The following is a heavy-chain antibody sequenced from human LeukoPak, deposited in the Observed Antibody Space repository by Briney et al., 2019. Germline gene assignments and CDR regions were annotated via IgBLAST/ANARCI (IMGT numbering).Heavy chain of an antibody. Sequence: PGGSLRLSCAASGFTFSSYWMSWVRQAPGKGLEWVANIKQDGSEEYYVDSVKGRFTISRDNAKNSLYLQINNLRAEDTAVYYCARDRSYMNRYYFDYWGQGTLVAVSS. CDR1: GFTFSSYW. J-gene: IGHJ4*02. V-gene: IGHV3-7*01. D-gene: IGHD1-26*01. CDR3: ARDRSYMNRYYFDY. CDR2: IKQDGSEE.